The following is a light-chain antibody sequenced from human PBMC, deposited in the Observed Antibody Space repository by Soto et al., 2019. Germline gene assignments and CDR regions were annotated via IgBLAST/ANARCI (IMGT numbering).Light chain of an antibody. CDR2: EVT. CDR1: SSDIGGHNY. J-gene: IGLJ2*01. CDR3: SSYTTTSTVV. Sequence: QSALTQPASVSGSPGQSIPVSCTGTSSDIGGHNYVSWSQQYPGKVPKLIIYEVTNRPSGVSNRFSGSKSGNTASLTVSGLQAEDGADYYCSSYTTTSTVVFGGGTKLTVL. V-gene: IGLV2-14*01.